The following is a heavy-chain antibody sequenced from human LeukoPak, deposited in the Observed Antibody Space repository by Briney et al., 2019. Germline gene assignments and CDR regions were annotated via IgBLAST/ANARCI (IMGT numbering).Heavy chain of an antibody. Sequence: GGSLRLSCAASGFTFGRYGMHWLRQAPGKGLEWVAVITYDGEEKFYADSVKGRFTISRDNSKSTLYLQMNRLRPEDTGLYHCAKMTNSCSWYEDNYFYNGMDIWGQGTTVTVPS. D-gene: IGHD6-13*01. J-gene: IGHJ6*02. V-gene: IGHV3-30*18. CDR2: ITYDGEEK. CDR1: GFTFGRYG. CDR3: AKMTNSCSWYEDNYFYNGMDI.